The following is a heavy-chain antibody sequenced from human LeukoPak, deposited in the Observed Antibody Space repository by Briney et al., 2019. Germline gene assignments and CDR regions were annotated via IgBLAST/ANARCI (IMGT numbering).Heavy chain of an antibody. J-gene: IGHJ5*02. CDR3: ARDDCSSTSCPYNWFDP. CDR1: GGSLSSSSYY. Sequence: PSETLSLTCTVSGGSLSSSSYYGGWIRQPPGKGLEWIGSIYYSGSTYYNPSLKSRVTISVDTSKNQFSLKLSSVTAADTAVYYCARDDCSSTSCPYNWFDPWGQGTLVTVSS. V-gene: IGHV4-39*02. CDR2: IYYSGST. D-gene: IGHD2-2*01.